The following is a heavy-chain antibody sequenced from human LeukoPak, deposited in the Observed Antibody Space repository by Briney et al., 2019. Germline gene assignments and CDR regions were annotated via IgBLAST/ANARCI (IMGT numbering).Heavy chain of an antibody. Sequence: ASVKVSCKASGYTFTGYYMHWVRQAPGQGLEWMGWINPNSGGTNYAQKFQGWVTMTRDTSISTAYMELSRLGSDDTAVYYCARDARDGYKRWLHAFDIWGQGTMVTVSS. J-gene: IGHJ3*02. CDR3: ARDARDGYKRWLHAFDI. D-gene: IGHD5-24*01. V-gene: IGHV1-2*04. CDR1: GYTFTGYY. CDR2: INPNSGGT.